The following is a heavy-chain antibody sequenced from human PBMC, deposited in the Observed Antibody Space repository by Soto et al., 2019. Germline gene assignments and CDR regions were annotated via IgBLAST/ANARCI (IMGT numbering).Heavy chain of an antibody. CDR2: ISGNSESM. V-gene: IGHV3-23*01. D-gene: IGHD5-12*01. J-gene: IGHJ4*02. Sequence: EVQLLESGGGLAQPGGSLRLSCEASGFTFRSNGMSWVRRAPGKGLDWVSGISGNSESMYYSDSVKGRFTISRDNSKNTLYLQMNSLRAEDTAVYHCARGHDYHYGTSGGQNDFWGQGTLVTVSS. CDR3: ARGHDYHYGTSGGQNDF. CDR1: GFTFRSNG.